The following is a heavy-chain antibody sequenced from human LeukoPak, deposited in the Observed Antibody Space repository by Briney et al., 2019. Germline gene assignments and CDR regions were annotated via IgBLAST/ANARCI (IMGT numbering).Heavy chain of an antibody. J-gene: IGHJ6*02. V-gene: IGHV1-18*01. Sequence: ASVKVSCKASGYTFTSYGISWVRQAPGQGLEWMGWISAYNGNTNYAQKLQGRVTMTTDTSTSTAYMELRSLRSDDTAVYYCARVVAVAPSYYYGMDVWGQGTTVTVSS. CDR2: ISAYNGNT. CDR1: GYTFTSYG. D-gene: IGHD6-19*01. CDR3: ARVVAVAPSYYYGMDV.